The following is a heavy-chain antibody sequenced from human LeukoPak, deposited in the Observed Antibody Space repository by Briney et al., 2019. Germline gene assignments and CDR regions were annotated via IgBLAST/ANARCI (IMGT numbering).Heavy chain of an antibody. J-gene: IGHJ6*03. V-gene: IGHV1-69*01. CDR3: ARDRGYYDSSGYPRDGGYYMDV. D-gene: IGHD3-22*01. Sequence: SVKVSCKASGGTFSSYAISWVRQAPGQGLEWMGGIIPIFGTANYAQKFQGRVTITADESTSTAYMELSSLRSEDTAVYYCARDRGYYDSSGYPRDGGYYMDVWGKGTTVTISS. CDR2: IIPIFGTA. CDR1: GGTFSSYA.